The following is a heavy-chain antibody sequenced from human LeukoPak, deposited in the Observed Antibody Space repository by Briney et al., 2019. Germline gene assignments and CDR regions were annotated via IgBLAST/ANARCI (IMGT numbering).Heavy chain of an antibody. J-gene: IGHJ4*02. CDR3: AKTYVWYYFDY. CDR1: GFTFNSYA. CDR2: ISGGGGST. V-gene: IGHV3-23*01. D-gene: IGHD3-16*01. Sequence: GGSLRLSCAASGFTFNSYAMSWVRQAPGKGLEWVSGISGGGGSTYYADSVKGRFTISRDNSKNTLYLQMNSLGAEDTAVYYCAKTYVWYYFDYWGQGILVTVSS.